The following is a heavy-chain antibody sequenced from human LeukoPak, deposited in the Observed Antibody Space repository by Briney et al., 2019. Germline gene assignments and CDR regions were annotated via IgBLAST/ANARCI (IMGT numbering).Heavy chain of an antibody. CDR2: ISSSSSYI. CDR1: GFTFSSYS. J-gene: IGHJ4*02. V-gene: IGHV3-21*04. Sequence: PGGSLRLSCAASGFTFSSYSMNWVRQAPGKGLEWVSSISSSSSYIYYADSVKGRFTISRDNSRNTLYLQMNSLRAEDTALFYCAKGDNNILTGYYNSFDSWGQGTLVTVSS. D-gene: IGHD3-9*01. CDR3: AKGDNNILTGYYNSFDS.